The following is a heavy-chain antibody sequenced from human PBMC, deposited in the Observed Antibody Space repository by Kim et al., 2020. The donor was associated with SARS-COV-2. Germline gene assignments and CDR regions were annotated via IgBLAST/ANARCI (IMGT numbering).Heavy chain of an antibody. J-gene: IGHJ4*02. D-gene: IGHD7-27*01. CDR2: IYNDGAT. CDR1: GFTVSSNH. V-gene: IGHV3-53*01. CDR3: INSNWGSY. Sequence: GGSLRLSCTPSGFTVSSNHMSWVRQAPGKGLEWVSIIYNDGATYYANSVMGRFSISRDNSKNTVYLQMNTLGAEDTAVYYCINSNWGSYWGQGTLVTVSS.